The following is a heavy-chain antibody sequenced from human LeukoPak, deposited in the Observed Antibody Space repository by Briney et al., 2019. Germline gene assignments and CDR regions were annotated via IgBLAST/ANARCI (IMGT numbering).Heavy chain of an antibody. J-gene: IGHJ4*02. V-gene: IGHV3-23*01. CDR3: ARGGVPGSYYKSTSDY. CDR2: ISGSGGST. D-gene: IGHD3-10*01. Sequence: GGSLRLSCAASGFTFSSYAMSWVRQAPGKGLEWVSAISGSGGSTYYADSVKGRFTISRDNSKNTLYLQMNSLRAEDTAVYYCARGGVPGSYYKSTSDYWGQGTLVTVSS. CDR1: GFTFSSYA.